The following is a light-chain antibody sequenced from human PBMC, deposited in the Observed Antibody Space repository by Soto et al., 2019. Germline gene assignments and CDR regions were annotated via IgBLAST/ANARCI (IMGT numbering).Light chain of an antibody. CDR3: QQTLSVPRT. V-gene: IGKV3D-15*01. CDR2: YAS. Sequence: EIVMTQSPATLSVSPGGTATLSCRASQSVSSNLAWYQQKPGQPPRLIIYYASIRATGVPARFSGSGSGTEFTLTISSLQSEDFAVYYCQQTLSVPRTFGLGTKVEIK. J-gene: IGKJ1*01. CDR1: QSVSSN.